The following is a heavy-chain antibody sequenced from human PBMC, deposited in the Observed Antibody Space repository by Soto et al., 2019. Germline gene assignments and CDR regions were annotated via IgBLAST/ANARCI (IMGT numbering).Heavy chain of an antibody. J-gene: IGHJ4*02. CDR2: ISTYNENM. CDR3: AYVGGYSTDDYSFDF. Sequence: ASVKVSCKVSGSTFTSNGIGWVRQAPGQGLEWMGWISTYNENMDTAPQLQGRLTMTTDTSTKTAYMELTNLKLDDTALYYCAYVGGYSTDDYSFDFWGQGTPVTVSS. D-gene: IGHD5-18*01. CDR1: GSTFTSNG. V-gene: IGHV1-18*04.